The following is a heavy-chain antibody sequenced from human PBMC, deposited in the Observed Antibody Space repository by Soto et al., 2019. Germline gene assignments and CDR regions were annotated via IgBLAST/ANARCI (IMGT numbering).Heavy chain of an antibody. Sequence: QVQLVQSGAEVKKPGSSVKVSCKASGGTFSSYGISWVRQAPGQGLEWMGGIIPIFATANYAQKFQGRVTITADESTSTAYMEQISLRSEDTAVYYCARSSPNCTNGVCYGMRWFDPWGQGNLVTVSS. CDR1: GGTFSSYG. D-gene: IGHD2-8*01. J-gene: IGHJ5*02. CDR3: ARSSPNCTNGVCYGMRWFDP. V-gene: IGHV1-69*01. CDR2: IIPIFATA.